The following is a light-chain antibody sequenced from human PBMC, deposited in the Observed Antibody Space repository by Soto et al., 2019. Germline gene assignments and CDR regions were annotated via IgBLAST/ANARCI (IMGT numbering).Light chain of an antibody. J-gene: IGKJ3*01. CDR2: AAS. CDR1: QDIRDW. V-gene: IGKV1-12*01. Sequence: DIQMTQSPSSVSAYVGDRVTITCRASQDIRDWIAWHQQKPGKAPKLLISAASSLQSGVPSRFSGSGSGTDFSLTISSLQSEDFATYYCQQAFSFPFTFGPGTKVDIK. CDR3: QQAFSFPFT.